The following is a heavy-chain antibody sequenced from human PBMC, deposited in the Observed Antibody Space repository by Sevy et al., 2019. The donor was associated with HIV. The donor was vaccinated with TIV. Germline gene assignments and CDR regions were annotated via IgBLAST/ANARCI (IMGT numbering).Heavy chain of an antibody. V-gene: IGHV4-59*01. CDR3: ARDSVLSPRVFDS. J-gene: IGHJ4*02. D-gene: IGHD3-10*01. CDR1: GGSMSSYF. Sequence: SETLSLTCTVPGGSMSSYFWSWIRQPPGKGLEWIGYIYYTGTTNYNPSLKSRLTVSLDTSKNRFSLKLTAVTAADTAVYYCARDSVLSPRVFDSWGQGTLVTVSS. CDR2: IYYTGTT.